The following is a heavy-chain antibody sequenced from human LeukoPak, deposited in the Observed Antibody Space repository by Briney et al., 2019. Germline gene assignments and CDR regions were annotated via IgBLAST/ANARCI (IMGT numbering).Heavy chain of an antibody. CDR3: ASHYFDY. CDR1: GDSVSSNSGS. V-gene: IGHV6-1*01. J-gene: IGHJ4*02. Sequence: SPTLSLTCAISGDSVSSNSGSWHWIRQSPSRGLEWLGRTYYRSKWYNEYALSVKSRTTINVDTSKNQFTLQLNSVTPEDTAVYYCASHYFDYWGQGTLVTVSS. CDR2: TYYRSKWYN.